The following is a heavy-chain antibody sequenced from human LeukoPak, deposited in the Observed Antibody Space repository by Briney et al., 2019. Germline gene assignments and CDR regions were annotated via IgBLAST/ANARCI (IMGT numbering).Heavy chain of an antibody. D-gene: IGHD5-24*01. Sequence: PGGSLRLSCAASGFTFSNYEVNWVRQAPGKGLEWVSYISSRGRTIFYADSVKGRFIISRDNAKNSLYLQMNSLRAEDTAVYYCARDSGGHNYALDGFDIWGQGIMVTVSS. CDR2: ISSRGRTI. CDR3: ARDSGGHNYALDGFDI. CDR1: GFTFSNYE. V-gene: IGHV3-48*03. J-gene: IGHJ3*02.